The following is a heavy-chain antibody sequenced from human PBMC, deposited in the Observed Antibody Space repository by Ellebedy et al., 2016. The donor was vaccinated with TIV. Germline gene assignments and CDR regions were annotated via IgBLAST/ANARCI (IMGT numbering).Heavy chain of an antibody. CDR1: GFTFDDYA. CDR3: AKEIHGAAAWFDP. V-gene: IGHV3-74*03. CDR2: INSDGSYT. J-gene: IGHJ5*02. D-gene: IGHD6-13*01. Sequence: GGSLRLSXAASGFTFDDYAMHWVRQAPGKGLEWVSRINSDGSYTTYADSVKGRFTISRDNAKNTLYLQMNSLRAEDTAVYYCAKEIHGAAAWFDPWGQGTLVTVSS.